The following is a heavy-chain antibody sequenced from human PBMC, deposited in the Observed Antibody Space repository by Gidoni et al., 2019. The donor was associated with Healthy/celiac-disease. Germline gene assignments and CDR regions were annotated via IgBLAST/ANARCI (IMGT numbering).Heavy chain of an antibody. D-gene: IGHD3-3*01. CDR3: ARDSPDYDFWSGSYYGMDV. Sequence: EVQLVESGGGLVQPGGSLRLSCAASGFTFSSYRMNWVRQAPGKGLEWVSYISSSSSTIYYADSVKGRFTISRDNAKNSLYLQMNSLRDEDTAVYYCARDSPDYDFWSGSYYGMDVWGQGTTVTVSS. J-gene: IGHJ6*02. V-gene: IGHV3-48*02. CDR1: GFTFSSYR. CDR2: ISSSSSTI.